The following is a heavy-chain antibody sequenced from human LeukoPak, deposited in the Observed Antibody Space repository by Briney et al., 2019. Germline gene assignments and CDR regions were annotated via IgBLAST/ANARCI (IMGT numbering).Heavy chain of an antibody. D-gene: IGHD6-19*01. Sequence: GGSLRLSCAASGFTFSSYAMSWVRQAPGKGLEWVSAISGSGGSTYYADSVKGRFTISRDNSKNTLYLQMNSLRAEDTAVYYCAKAGGVAGRLWGENYYYYYMDVWGKGTTVTVSS. CDR1: GFTFSSYA. J-gene: IGHJ6*03. CDR3: AKAGGVAGRLWGENYYYYYMDV. V-gene: IGHV3-23*01. CDR2: ISGSGGST.